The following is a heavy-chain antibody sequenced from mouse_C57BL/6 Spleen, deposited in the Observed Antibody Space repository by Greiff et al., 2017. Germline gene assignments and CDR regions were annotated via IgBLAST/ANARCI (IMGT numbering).Heavy chain of an antibody. CDR3: ALNWDGFAY. Sequence: VQLQQSGAELVKPGASVKLSCKASGYTFTSYWMHWVKQRPGQGLDGIGMIHPNSGSTNYNEKFKSKATLTVDKSSSTAYMQLSSLTSEDSAVYYCALNWDGFAYWGQGTLVTVSA. CDR1: GYTFTSYW. CDR2: IHPNSGST. J-gene: IGHJ3*01. D-gene: IGHD4-1*02. V-gene: IGHV1-64*01.